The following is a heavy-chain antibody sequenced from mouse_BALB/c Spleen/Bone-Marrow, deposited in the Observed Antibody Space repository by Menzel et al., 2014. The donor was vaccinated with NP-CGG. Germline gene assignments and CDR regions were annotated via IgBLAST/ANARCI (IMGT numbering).Heavy chain of an antibody. CDR2: IDLYHGGT. CDR3: ARSRYDGTYWYFDV. Sequence: EVQLQQSGPELEKPGASVKISCKASGYSFTAYNMNWVKQSNGKSLEWIGNIDLYHGGTSYNQKFKGKATLTVDKSSSTAYMQLKSLTAEDSAVYYCARSRYDGTYWYFDVWGAGTTVTVSS. V-gene: IGHV1S135*01. CDR1: GYSFTAYN. J-gene: IGHJ1*01. D-gene: IGHD2-14*01.